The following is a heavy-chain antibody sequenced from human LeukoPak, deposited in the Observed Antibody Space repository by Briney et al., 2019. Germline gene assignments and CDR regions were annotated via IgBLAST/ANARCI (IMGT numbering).Heavy chain of an antibody. Sequence: GGSLRLSCAASGFTFSSYGMHWVRQAPGKGLEWVAVISYDGSNKYYADSVKGRFTISRDNSKSTLYLQMNSLRAEDTAVYYCAVVPAATFDYWGQGTLVTVSS. CDR2: ISYDGSNK. CDR1: GFTFSSYG. D-gene: IGHD2-2*01. V-gene: IGHV3-30*03. J-gene: IGHJ4*02. CDR3: AVVPAATFDY.